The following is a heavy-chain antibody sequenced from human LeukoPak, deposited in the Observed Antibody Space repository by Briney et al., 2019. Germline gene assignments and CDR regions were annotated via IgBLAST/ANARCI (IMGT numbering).Heavy chain of an antibody. Sequence: KASETLSLTCTVSGGSISRYYWSWIRQPPGKGLEWIGNIYDSGSTNYNPSLKSRLTMSVDTSKNQCSLKLSSVTAADTAVYYCARQSISGSSLSYFDYWGQGTLVNVSS. CDR1: GGSISRYY. CDR2: IYDSGST. J-gene: IGHJ4*02. D-gene: IGHD3-22*01. CDR3: ARQSISGSSLSYFDY. V-gene: IGHV4-59*01.